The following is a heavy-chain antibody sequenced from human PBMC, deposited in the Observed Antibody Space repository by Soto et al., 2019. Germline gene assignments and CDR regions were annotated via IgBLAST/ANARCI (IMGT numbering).Heavy chain of an antibody. CDR2: IIPIFGTA. CDR1: GGTFSSYA. V-gene: IGHV1-69*01. J-gene: IGHJ6*02. CDR3: ARNEKNSLGYCTNGLCYNAQYGMDV. Sequence: QVQLVQSVAEVKKPGSSVKVSCKASGGTFSSYAISWVRQAPGQGLEWMGGIIPIFGTANYAQKFQGRVTITADESTSTAYMELSSLRSEDTAVYYCARNEKNSLGYCTNGLCYNAQYGMDVWGQGTTVTVSS. D-gene: IGHD2-8*01.